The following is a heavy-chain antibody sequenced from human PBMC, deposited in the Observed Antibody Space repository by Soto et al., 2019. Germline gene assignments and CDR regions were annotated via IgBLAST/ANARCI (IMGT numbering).Heavy chain of an antibody. CDR1: GGTFSSYA. J-gene: IGHJ6*02. Sequence: WASVKVSCKASGGTFSSYAISWVRQAPGQGLEWMGGIIPIFGTANYAQKFQGRVTITADESTSTAYMELSSLRSEDTAVYYCARDRGAAGIYYYYYGMDVWGQGTTVTVSS. CDR2: IIPIFGTA. CDR3: ARDRGAAGIYYYYYGMDV. D-gene: IGHD3-10*01. V-gene: IGHV1-69*13.